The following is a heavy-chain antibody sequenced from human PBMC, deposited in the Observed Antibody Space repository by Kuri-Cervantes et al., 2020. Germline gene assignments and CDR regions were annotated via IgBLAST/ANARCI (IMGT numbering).Heavy chain of an antibody. CDR3: ARDSKTGTHRLGYDY. CDR2: IVVGSGNT. CDR1: GFTFTSSA. J-gene: IGHJ4*02. V-gene: IGHV1-58*02. Sequence: SVKVSCKASGFTFTSSAMQWVRQARGQRLEWIGWIVVGSGNTNYAQKFQERVTITRDMSTSTAYMELSSLRSEDTAVYYCARDSKTGTHRLGYDYWGQGTLVTVSS. D-gene: IGHD1-1*01.